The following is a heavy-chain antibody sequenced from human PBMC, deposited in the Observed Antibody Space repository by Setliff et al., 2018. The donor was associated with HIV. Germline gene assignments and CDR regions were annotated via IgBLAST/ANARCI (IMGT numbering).Heavy chain of an antibody. CDR3: ARHRDPPGTSWIYYYYYMDL. V-gene: IGHV4-59*08. CDR2: IYYSGST. CDR1: GGSISNYY. Sequence: SETLSLTCTVSGGSISNYYWSWIRQPPGKGLECIGYIYYSGSTNYNPSLKSRVTISVDTSKSQFSLKLSSVTAADTGVYYCARHRDPPGTSWIYYYYYMDLWGEGTTVTVSS. D-gene: IGHD6-13*01. J-gene: IGHJ6*03.